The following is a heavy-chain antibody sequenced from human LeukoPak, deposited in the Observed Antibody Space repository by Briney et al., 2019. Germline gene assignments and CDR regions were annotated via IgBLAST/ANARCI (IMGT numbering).Heavy chain of an antibody. D-gene: IGHD6-19*01. J-gene: IGHJ6*03. V-gene: IGHV6-1*01. Sequence: SQTLSLTCAISGDSVSSNSAAWNWIRQSPSRGLEWLGRTYYRSKWYNDYAVSVKSRITINPDTSKNQFSLQLNSVTPEDTAVYYCARIPRQWLVHNNYYYYYMDVWGKGTTVTVSS. CDR2: TYYRSKWYN. CDR1: GDSVSSNSAA. CDR3: ARIPRQWLVHNNYYYYYMDV.